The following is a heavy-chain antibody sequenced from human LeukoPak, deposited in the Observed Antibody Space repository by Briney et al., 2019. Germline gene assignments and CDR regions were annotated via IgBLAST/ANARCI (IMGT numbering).Heavy chain of an antibody. CDR3: GRDSVSDSCGMDV. CDR2: IYSGGST. CDR1: GFTVSSNY. D-gene: IGHD1-26*01. V-gene: IGHV3-66*02. J-gene: IGHJ6*01. Sequence: PGGSLRLSCAASGFTVSSNYMSWVRQAPGKGLEWVSVIYSGGSTYYSDALKGRFTISSDNSWNTPYFQLNSLRADDDAGFYCGRDSVSDSCGMDVWGEGGTVAV.